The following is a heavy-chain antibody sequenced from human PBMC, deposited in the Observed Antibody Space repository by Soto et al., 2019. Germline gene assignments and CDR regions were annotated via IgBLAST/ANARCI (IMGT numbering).Heavy chain of an antibody. J-gene: IGHJ4*02. CDR1: GFTFSSYG. CDR3: ARDYDFWSGYYTSGGYFDY. Sequence: QVQLVESGGGVVQPGRSLRLSCAASGFTFSSYGMHWVRQAPGKGLEWVAVIWYDGSNKYYADYVKGRFTISRDNSKNTLYLQMNSLRAEDTAVYYCARDYDFWSGYYTSGGYFDYWGQGTLVTVSS. V-gene: IGHV3-33*01. CDR2: IWYDGSNK. D-gene: IGHD3-3*01.